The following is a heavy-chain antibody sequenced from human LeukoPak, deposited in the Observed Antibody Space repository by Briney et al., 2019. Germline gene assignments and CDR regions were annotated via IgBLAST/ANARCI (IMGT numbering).Heavy chain of an antibody. Sequence: GRSLRLSCAASGFTFSSYGMYWVRQAPGKGLEWVAVIWYDGSNKYYGDSVRGRFTISRDNSKNMLYLEMNSLRGEDTAVYYCARSVGATTDWFDPWGQGTQVSVSS. CDR3: ARSVGATTDWFDP. J-gene: IGHJ5*02. D-gene: IGHD1-26*01. CDR2: IWYDGSNK. V-gene: IGHV3-33*01. CDR1: GFTFSSYG.